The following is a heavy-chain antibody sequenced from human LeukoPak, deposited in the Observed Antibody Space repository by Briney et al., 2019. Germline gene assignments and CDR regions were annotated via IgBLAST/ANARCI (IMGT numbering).Heavy chain of an antibody. CDR2: ISGSGGST. V-gene: IGHV3-23*01. CDR3: AKRSLLWFGELFEGDAFDI. Sequence: GGSLRLSCAASGFTFSSYAMSWVRQAPGKGLEWVSAISGSGGSTYYADSVKGRFPISRDNSKNTLYLQMNSLRAEDTAVYYCAKRSLLWFGELFEGDAFDIWGQGTMVTVSS. CDR1: GFTFSSYA. J-gene: IGHJ3*02. D-gene: IGHD3-10*01.